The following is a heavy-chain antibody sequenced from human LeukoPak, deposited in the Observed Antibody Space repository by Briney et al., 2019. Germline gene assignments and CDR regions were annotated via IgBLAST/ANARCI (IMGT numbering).Heavy chain of an antibody. CDR1: GFTFSSYA. J-gene: IGHJ4*02. V-gene: IGHV3-30*04. D-gene: IGHD5-12*01. CDR2: ISYDGSNK. Sequence: GGSLRLSCAASGFTFSSYAMHWVRQAPGKGLEWVAVISYDGSNKYYADSVKGRFTISRDNSKNTLYLQMNSLRAEDTAVYYCARDEDIVATIGGYFDYWGQGTLVAVSS. CDR3: ARDEDIVATIGGYFDY.